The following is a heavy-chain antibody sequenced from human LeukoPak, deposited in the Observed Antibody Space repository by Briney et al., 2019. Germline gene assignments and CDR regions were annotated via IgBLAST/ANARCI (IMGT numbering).Heavy chain of an antibody. CDR3: ARVPPSAHQLFCSDY. J-gene: IGHJ4*02. CDR2: ISANNGEI. CDR1: GYTFTNYG. V-gene: IGHV1-18*04. Sequence: ASVKVSCKASGYTFTNYGISWVRQAPRQGLEWMSWISANNGEIRYAQNFQGRVTMTTDTSTTTAYMELRSLRSDDTAVYYCARVPPSAHQLFCSDYWGQGTQVTVSS. D-gene: IGHD2-2*01.